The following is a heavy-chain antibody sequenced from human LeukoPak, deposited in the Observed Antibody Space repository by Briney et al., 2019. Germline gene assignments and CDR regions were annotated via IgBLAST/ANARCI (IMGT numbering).Heavy chain of an antibody. J-gene: IGHJ4*02. V-gene: IGHV4-34*01. CDR2: INHSGTT. Sequence: SETLSLTCAVYGGSLSGYYWSWIRQPPGKGLEWIGEINHSGTTNYNPSLKSRVTISVDTSKNQFSLKLSSVTAADTAVYYCARGDRYSSSWPFDFWGQGTLVTVS. CDR3: ARGDRYSSSWPFDF. CDR1: GGSLSGYY. D-gene: IGHD6-13*01.